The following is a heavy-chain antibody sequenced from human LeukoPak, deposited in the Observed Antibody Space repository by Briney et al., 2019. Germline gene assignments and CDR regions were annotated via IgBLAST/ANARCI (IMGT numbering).Heavy chain of an antibody. CDR1: GGSISSYY. Sequence: PSETLSLTCTVSGGSISSYYWSWIRQPPGKGLEWIGYIYTSGSTNYNPSLKSRVTISVDTSKNQFSLKLSSVTAADTAVYYCARLKQWSWYMDVWGNGTTVTVSS. D-gene: IGHD6-19*01. V-gene: IGHV4-4*09. CDR2: IYTSGST. CDR3: ARLKQWSWYMDV. J-gene: IGHJ6*03.